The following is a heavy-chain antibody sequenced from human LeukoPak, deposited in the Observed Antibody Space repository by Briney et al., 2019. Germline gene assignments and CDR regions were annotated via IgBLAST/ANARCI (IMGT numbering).Heavy chain of an antibody. J-gene: IGHJ4*02. CDR3: ATVRWEVLTFDY. CDR2: SKSKTDGGTI. V-gene: IGHV3-15*01. D-gene: IGHD1-26*01. CDR1: GFTLSNAW. Sequence: GGSLRLPCVASGFTLSNAWMSWVRQAPGKGLEWVGRSKSKTDGGTIDYAAPVKGRFTISRDDSKNTLYLQMNSLRAEDTAVYFCATVRWEVLTFDYWGQGTLVTVSS.